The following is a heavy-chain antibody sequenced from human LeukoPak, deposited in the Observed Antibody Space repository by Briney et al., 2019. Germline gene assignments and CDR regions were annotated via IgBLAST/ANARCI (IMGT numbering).Heavy chain of an antibody. D-gene: IGHD3-22*01. J-gene: IGHJ4*02. CDR1: GFTFSSYA. Sequence: GGSLRLSCAASGFTFSSYAMSWVRQAPGKGLEWVSAISGSGGSTYYADSVKGRFTISRDNSKNTLYLQMNSLRAEDTAVYYCAKDHYYDSSGYCFDYWGQGTLVTVSS. V-gene: IGHV3-23*01. CDR2: ISGSGGST. CDR3: AKDHYYDSSGYCFDY.